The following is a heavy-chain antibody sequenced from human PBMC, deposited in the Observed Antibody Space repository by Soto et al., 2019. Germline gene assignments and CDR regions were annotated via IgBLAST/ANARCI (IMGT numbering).Heavy chain of an antibody. CDR1: GFMFKSYA. CDR3: ARRTAGWYFDL. Sequence: EVQLVESGGGLVQPGGSLRLSCAASGFMFKSYAMHWVRQAPGKGLEYVSAISSLGDSTFYANSVKDRFTISRDNSKNTLYLQMGSLRVEDMAVYYCARRTAGWYFDLWGRGTLVTVSS. J-gene: IGHJ2*01. V-gene: IGHV3-64*01. CDR2: ISSLGDST. D-gene: IGHD2-21*02.